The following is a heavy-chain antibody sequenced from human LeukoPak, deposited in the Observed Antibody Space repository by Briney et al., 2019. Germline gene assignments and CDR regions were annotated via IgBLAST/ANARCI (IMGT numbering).Heavy chain of an antibody. CDR1: GGSISSYY. D-gene: IGHD5-24*01. CDR2: IYYSGST. V-gene: IGHV4-59*01. Sequence: SETLSLTCTVSGGSISSYYWSWIRQPPGKGLEWIGYIYYSGSTNYNPSLKSRVTISVDTSKNQFSLKLSSVTAADTAVYYCARVRVLDGYRRWFDPWGQGTLVIVSS. CDR3: ARVRVLDGYRRWFDP. J-gene: IGHJ5*02.